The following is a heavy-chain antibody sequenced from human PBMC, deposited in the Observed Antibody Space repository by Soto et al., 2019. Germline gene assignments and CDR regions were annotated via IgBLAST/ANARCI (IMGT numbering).Heavy chain of an antibody. CDR3: ARVAGGYDDFWRGYWYWFDP. CDR1: GGTFSSYA. D-gene: IGHD3-3*01. CDR2: IIPIFGTA. V-gene: IGHV1-69*13. J-gene: IGHJ5*02. Sequence: SVKVSCKASGGTFSSYAISWVRQAPGQGLEWMGGIIPIFGTANYAQKFQGRVTITADESTSTAYMELSSLRSEDTAVYYCARVAGGYDDFWRGYWYWFDPWGQGTLVTVSS.